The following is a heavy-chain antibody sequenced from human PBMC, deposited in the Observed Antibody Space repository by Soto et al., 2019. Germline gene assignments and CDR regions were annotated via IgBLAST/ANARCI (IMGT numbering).Heavy chain of an antibody. V-gene: IGHV1-69*01. D-gene: IGHD2-15*01. CDR3: ARGEHLNNVVLVAAIPSYYYYGMDV. CDR1: GGTFSSYA. CDR2: IIPIFGTA. J-gene: IGHJ6*02. Sequence: QVQLVQSGAEVKKPGSSVKVSCKASGGTFSSYAISWVRQAPGQGLEWMGGIIPIFGTANYAQKFQGRVTITADESTSTAYMELTTLRSEDTAVYYCARGEHLNNVVLVAAIPSYYYYGMDVWGQGTTVTVSS.